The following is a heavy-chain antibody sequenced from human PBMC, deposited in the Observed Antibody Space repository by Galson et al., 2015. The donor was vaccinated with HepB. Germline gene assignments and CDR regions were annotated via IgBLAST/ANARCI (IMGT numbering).Heavy chain of an antibody. Sequence: SLRLSCAASGFTVSSTYMSWVRQAPGKGLEWVSVIYSVGGTYYADSVKGRFTISSDNSKNTLYLKMNSLRAEETAVYYCARDGRRAQHHYYDSSGNWYLDLWGRGTLVTVSS. CDR1: GFTVSSTY. J-gene: IGHJ2*01. CDR3: ARDGRRAQHHYYDSSGNWYLDL. D-gene: IGHD3-22*01. CDR2: IYSVGGT. V-gene: IGHV3-53*01.